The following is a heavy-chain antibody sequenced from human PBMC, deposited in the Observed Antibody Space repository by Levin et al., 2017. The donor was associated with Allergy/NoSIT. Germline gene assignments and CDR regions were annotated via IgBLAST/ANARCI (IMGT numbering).Heavy chain of an antibody. Sequence: PGGSLRLSCAASGFTFSSYAMHWVRQAPGKGLEWVAVISYDGSNKYYADSVKGRFTISRDNSKNTLYLQMNSLRAEDTAVYYCARDQLRWQTYYYGMDVWGQGTTVTVSS. V-gene: IGHV3-30*04. CDR1: GFTFSSYA. CDR3: ARDQLRWQTYYYGMDV. CDR2: ISYDGSNK. J-gene: IGHJ6*02. D-gene: IGHD4-23*01.